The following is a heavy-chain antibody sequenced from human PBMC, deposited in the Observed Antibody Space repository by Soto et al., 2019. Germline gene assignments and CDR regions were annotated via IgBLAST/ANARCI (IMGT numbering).Heavy chain of an antibody. CDR1: GGSISSYY. D-gene: IGHD3-3*01. CDR3: ARGPNYDFWSGYLRG. V-gene: IGHV4-59*13. Sequence: LSLTCTVSGGSISSYYWSWIRQPPGRGLEWVGYAYYTGTTSYNPSLKSRVTISVDTSRNQFSLKLSSVTAADTAVYYCARGPNYDFWSGYLRGWGQGTLVTVSS. J-gene: IGHJ4*02. CDR2: AYYTGTT.